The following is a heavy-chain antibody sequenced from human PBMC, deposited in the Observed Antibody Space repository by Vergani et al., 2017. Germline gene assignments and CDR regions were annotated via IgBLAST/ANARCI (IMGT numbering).Heavy chain of an antibody. V-gene: IGHV2-70*04. CDR3: ARSSNWGSTGFDY. CDR1: GFSLSTSGMR. J-gene: IGHJ4*02. Sequence: QVTLKESGPALVKPTQTLTLTCTFSGFSLSTSGMRVSWIRQPPGQALEWLARIDWDDDKFYSTSLKTRLTISKATSKNQVVLTMTNMDPVETATYYCARSSNWGSTGFDYWGQGTLVTVSS. CDR2: IDWDDDK. D-gene: IGHD7-27*01.